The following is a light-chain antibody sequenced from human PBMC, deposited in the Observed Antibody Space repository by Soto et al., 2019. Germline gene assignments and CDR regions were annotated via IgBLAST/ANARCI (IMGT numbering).Light chain of an antibody. Sequence: AIRMTQSPSSFSASTGDRVTITCRASQDISNSLAWYQQKPGKAPNLLIYSASTLQSGVPSRFSGSGSGTVFTLPISGQQSEDFATFYFQQYYSYPPSFTFGPGTKVEI. CDR1: QDISNS. CDR2: SAS. CDR3: QQYYSYPPSFT. V-gene: IGKV1-8*01. J-gene: IGKJ3*01.